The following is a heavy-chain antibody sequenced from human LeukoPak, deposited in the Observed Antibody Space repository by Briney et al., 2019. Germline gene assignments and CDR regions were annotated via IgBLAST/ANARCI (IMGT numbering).Heavy chain of an antibody. Sequence: GGSLTLSCAASGFTFNTQDMRWVRQAPGKGLEWVSSITIAGGTFYADSVRGRFTISRDNSKNTLDLQMNSLRVEDTAVYYCGKGRVSEWGQGTLVTVSS. CDR3: GKGRVSE. J-gene: IGHJ4*02. CDR2: ITIAGGT. V-gene: IGHV3-23*01. D-gene: IGHD6-19*01. CDR1: GFTFNTQD.